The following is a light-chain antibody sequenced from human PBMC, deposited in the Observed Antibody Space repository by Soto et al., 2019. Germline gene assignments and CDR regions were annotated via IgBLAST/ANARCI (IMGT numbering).Light chain of an antibody. V-gene: IGLV2-18*02. CDR1: SNDVGSYNR. Sequence: NSNDVGSYNRVSWYQQPPGTAPKLMIYDVSDRPPGVPDRFSGSKSGNTASMTISGLQAEDEADYYCSSYTSSSTYVFGTGTKVTVL. J-gene: IGLJ1*01. CDR2: DVS. CDR3: SSYTSSSTYV.